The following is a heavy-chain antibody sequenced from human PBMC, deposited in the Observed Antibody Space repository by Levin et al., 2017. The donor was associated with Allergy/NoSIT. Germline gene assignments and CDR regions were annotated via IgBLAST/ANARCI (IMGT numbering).Heavy chain of an antibody. Sequence: GGSLRLSCSASGFTFSDYTMSWVRQAPGKGLEWVSTISGSGDNTYFADSVKGRFTISRDNSKNAVWLLMNNLKVEDTAVYYCTRGGWVYWGQGTLVTVSS. CDR2: ISGSGDNT. D-gene: IGHD3-16*01. J-gene: IGHJ4*02. CDR3: TRGGWVY. CDR1: GFTFSDYT. V-gene: IGHV3-23*01.